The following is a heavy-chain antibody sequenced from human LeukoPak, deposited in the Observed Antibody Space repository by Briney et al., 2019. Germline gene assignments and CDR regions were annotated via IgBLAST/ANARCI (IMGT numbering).Heavy chain of an antibody. D-gene: IGHD3-22*01. CDR3: ARVLRFNYYDSSGYLHDAFDI. J-gene: IGHJ3*02. Sequence: SETLSLTCAVSGGSISSYYWSWIRQPPGKGLEWIGYIYYSGSTNYNPSLKSRVTISVDTSKNQFSLKLSSVTAADTAVYYCARVLRFNYYDSSGYLHDAFDIWGQGTMVTVSS. CDR1: GGSISSYY. V-gene: IGHV4-59*01. CDR2: IYYSGST.